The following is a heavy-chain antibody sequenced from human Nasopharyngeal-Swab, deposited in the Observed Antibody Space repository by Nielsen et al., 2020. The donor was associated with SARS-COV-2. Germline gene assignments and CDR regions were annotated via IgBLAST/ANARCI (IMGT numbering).Heavy chain of an antibody. CDR1: GISLSTSGGG. Sequence: SGPTLVKPTQTLTLTCTFSGISLSTSGGGGGGSRQHPGKALEWLALIYWNDDKRYSPSLKSRLTITKDTSKNQVVLTMTNMDPVDTATYYCAHRTIFGVVTYFDYWGQGTLVTVSS. J-gene: IGHJ4*02. D-gene: IGHD3-3*01. CDR3: AHRTIFGVVTYFDY. V-gene: IGHV2-5*01. CDR2: IYWNDDK.